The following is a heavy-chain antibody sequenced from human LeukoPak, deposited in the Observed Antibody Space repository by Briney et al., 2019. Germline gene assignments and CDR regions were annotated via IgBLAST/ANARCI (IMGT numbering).Heavy chain of an antibody. J-gene: IGHJ6*02. CDR3: ASRYSSSWLNYYGMDV. V-gene: IGHV4-34*01. D-gene: IGHD6-13*01. Sequence: SETLSLTCAVYGGSFSGYYWSWIRQPPGKGLEWIGEINHSGSTNYNPSLKSRVTISVDTSKNQFSLKPSSVTAADTAVYYCASRYSSSWLNYYGMDVWGQGTTVTVSS. CDR2: INHSGST. CDR1: GGSFSGYY.